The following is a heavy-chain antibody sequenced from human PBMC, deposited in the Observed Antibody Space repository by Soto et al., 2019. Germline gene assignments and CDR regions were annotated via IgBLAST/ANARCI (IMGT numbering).Heavy chain of an antibody. Sequence: EVQLVESGGGLVQPGGSLRLSCADSGFTVSSNYMSWVRQAPGKGLEWVSVLYSGGSTYYADSVKGRFTISRDNSKSTLSLQMNSLRAEHTAVYYCARDMVRALDVWGQGTTVTVSS. D-gene: IGHD3-10*01. J-gene: IGHJ6*02. CDR2: LYSGGST. CDR3: ARDMVRALDV. V-gene: IGHV3-66*01. CDR1: GFTVSSNY.